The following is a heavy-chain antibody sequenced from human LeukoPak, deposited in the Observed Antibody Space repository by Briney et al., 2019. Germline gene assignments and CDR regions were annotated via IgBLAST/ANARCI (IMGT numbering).Heavy chain of an antibody. CDR1: GGLFTAYA. V-gene: IGHV1-69*13. J-gene: IGHJ6*03. D-gene: IGHD5-18*01. CDR3: ARCSHTAMTPYFSFMDD. CDR2: GFPNYGTP. Sequence: SVKVSCKTSGGLFTAYAITWVRQAPGQGREWMGVGFPNYGTPQYAPNFQGVITITAEESESTAYMELSSVSSEDSAVYYCARCSHTAMTPYFSFMDDWGQGTSVIISS.